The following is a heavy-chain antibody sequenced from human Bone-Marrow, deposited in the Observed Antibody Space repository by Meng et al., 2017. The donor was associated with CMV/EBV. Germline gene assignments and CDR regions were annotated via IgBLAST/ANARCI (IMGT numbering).Heavy chain of an antibody. Sequence: GASLRLSRAASGFTISSNYMSWVRQSTGKGLEWVSVIYSGGSTDYADSVRGRFTISRDNSKNTLYLQMNSLRVEDTAVYYCAKDGGVTGKGVYYYYGMDVWGQGTTATVSS. J-gene: IGHJ6*02. D-gene: IGHD7-27*01. CDR1: GFTISSNY. V-gene: IGHV3-53*01. CDR3: AKDGGVTGKGVYYYYGMDV. CDR2: IYSGGST.